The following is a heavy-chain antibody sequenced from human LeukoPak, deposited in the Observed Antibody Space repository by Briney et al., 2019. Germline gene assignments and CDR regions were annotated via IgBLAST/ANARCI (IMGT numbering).Heavy chain of an antibody. D-gene: IGHD5-18*01. V-gene: IGHV3-66*01. Sequence: GGSLRLSCAASGFTVSTNYMNWVRQAPGKGLEWVSVVYMGGTTYYADSVKGRFTISRDSTKNTIYLQMNNLRVEDTAVYYCARGLLRDGYTYTYSFDYWGQGALVTVSS. J-gene: IGHJ4*02. CDR1: GFTVSTNY. CDR3: ARGLLRDGYTYTYSFDY. CDR2: VYMGGTT.